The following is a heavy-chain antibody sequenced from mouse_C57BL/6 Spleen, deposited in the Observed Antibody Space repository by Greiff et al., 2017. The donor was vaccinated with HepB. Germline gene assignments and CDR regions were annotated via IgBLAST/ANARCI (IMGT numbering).Heavy chain of an antibody. J-gene: IGHJ4*01. D-gene: IGHD2-4*01. CDR2: IHPNSGST. Sequence: QVQLQQPGAELVKPGASVKLSCKASGYTFTSYWMHWVKQRPGQGLEWIGMIHPNSGSTNYNEKFKSKATLTVDKSSSTAYMQLSSLTSEDSAVYYCAREDYDYDEGGYYAMDDWGQGTSVTVSS. V-gene: IGHV1-64*01. CDR3: AREDYDYDEGGYYAMDD. CDR1: GYTFTSYW.